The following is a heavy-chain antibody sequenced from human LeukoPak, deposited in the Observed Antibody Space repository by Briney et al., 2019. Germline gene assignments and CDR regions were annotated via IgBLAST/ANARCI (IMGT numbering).Heavy chain of an antibody. V-gene: IGHV3-30*03. CDR1: GFTFSSYS. J-gene: IGHJ4*02. CDR2: ISYDGSNK. D-gene: IGHD5-18*01. CDR3: ARDTAMAPYYFDY. Sequence: GGSLRLSCAASGFTFSSYSMNWVRQAPGKGLGWVAVISYDGSNKYYADSVKGRFTISRDNSKNTLYLQMNSLRAEDTAVYYCARDTAMAPYYFDYWGQGTLVTVSS.